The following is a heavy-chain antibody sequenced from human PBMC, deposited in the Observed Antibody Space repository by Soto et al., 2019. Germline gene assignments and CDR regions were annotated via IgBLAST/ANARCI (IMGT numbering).Heavy chain of an antibody. V-gene: IGHV3-15*01. D-gene: IGHD3-22*01. CDR1: GFTFSNAW. CDR2: IKSKTDGGTT. Sequence: PGGSLRLSCAASGFTFSNAWMSWVRQAPGKGLEWVGRIKSKTDGGTTDYAAPVKGRFTISRDDSKNTLYLQMNSLKTEDIAVYYCTTVGQYYYDSSGYTIPEEDAFDIWGQGTMVTVSS. CDR3: TTVGQYYYDSSGYTIPEEDAFDI. J-gene: IGHJ3*02.